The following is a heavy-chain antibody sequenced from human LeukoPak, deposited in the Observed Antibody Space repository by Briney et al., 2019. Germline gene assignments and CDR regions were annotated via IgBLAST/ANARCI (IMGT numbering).Heavy chain of an antibody. J-gene: IGHJ4*02. Sequence: GSLRLSCAASGFTFSSYSMNWVRQAPGKGLEWVSSISSSSSYIYYADSVKGRFTISRDNAKNSLYLQMNSLRAEDTAVYYCARDRLAIFGLVDYWGQGTLVTVSS. CDR3: ARDRLAIFGLVDY. V-gene: IGHV3-21*01. CDR2: ISSSSSYI. CDR1: GFTFSSYS. D-gene: IGHD3-3*01.